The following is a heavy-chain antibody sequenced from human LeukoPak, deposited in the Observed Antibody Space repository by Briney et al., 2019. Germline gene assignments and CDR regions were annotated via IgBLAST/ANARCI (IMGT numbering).Heavy chain of an antibody. Sequence: GGSLRLPCAASGFTFSSYGMHWVRQAPGKGLEWVAVISYDGSNKYYADSVKGRFTISRDNSKNTLYLQMNSLRAEDTAVYYCAKVGAFIAAADWGQGTLVTVSS. V-gene: IGHV3-30*18. CDR3: AKVGAFIAAAD. CDR2: ISYDGSNK. J-gene: IGHJ4*02. D-gene: IGHD6-13*01. CDR1: GFTFSSYG.